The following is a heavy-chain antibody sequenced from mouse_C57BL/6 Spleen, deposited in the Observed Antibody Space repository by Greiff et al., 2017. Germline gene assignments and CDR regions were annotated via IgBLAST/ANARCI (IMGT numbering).Heavy chain of an antibody. CDR1: GYTFTSYW. Sequence: QVQLQQPGAELVKPGASVKLSCKASGYTFTSYWMHWVKQRPGQGLEWIGMIHPNSGSTNYNEKFKSKATLTVDKSSSTAYMQLSSLTSEDSAVYYCAGGYGSTHWYFDVWGTGTTVTVSS. CDR2: IHPNSGST. CDR3: AGGYGSTHWYFDV. V-gene: IGHV1-64*01. J-gene: IGHJ1*03. D-gene: IGHD1-1*01.